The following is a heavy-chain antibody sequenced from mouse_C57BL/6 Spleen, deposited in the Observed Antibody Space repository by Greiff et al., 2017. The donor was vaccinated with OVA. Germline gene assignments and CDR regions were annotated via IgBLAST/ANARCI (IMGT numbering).Heavy chain of an antibody. CDR3: AREEDGSSFFDY. Sequence: QVQLQQSGAELVKPGASVKISCKTSGYAFSSYWMNWVKQRPGKGLEWIGQIYPGDGDTNYNGKFKGKATLTADKSSSSAYMQLSSLTSEDSAVYFCAREEDGSSFFDYWGQGTTLTVSS. D-gene: IGHD1-1*01. V-gene: IGHV1-80*01. CDR2: IYPGDGDT. J-gene: IGHJ2*01. CDR1: GYAFSSYW.